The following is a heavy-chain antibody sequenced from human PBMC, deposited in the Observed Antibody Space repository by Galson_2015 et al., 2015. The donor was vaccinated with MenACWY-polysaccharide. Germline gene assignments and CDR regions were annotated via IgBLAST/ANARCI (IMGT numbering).Heavy chain of an antibody. Sequence: PALVKPTQTLTLTCTFSGFSLRTGGVGVAWLRQPPGKALEWLALIYWNNDDHYSPSLKNRLTITKDTSKSQVVLTMTNMDPVDTATYYCAHSRGGILVPFDYWGQGILVAVAS. J-gene: IGHJ4*02. V-gene: IGHV2-5*01. D-gene: IGHD3-16*01. CDR3: AHSRGGILVPFDY. CDR1: GFSLRTGGVG. CDR2: IYWNNDD.